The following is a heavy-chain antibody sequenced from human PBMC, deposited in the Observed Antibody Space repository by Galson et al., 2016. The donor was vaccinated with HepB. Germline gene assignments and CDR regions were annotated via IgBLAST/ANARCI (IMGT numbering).Heavy chain of an antibody. CDR2: ISPYNGDT. CDR1: GYTFTRHG. CDR3: ARDGKYYDFWFDS. Sequence: SVKVSCKASGYTFTRHGINWVRQAPGQGLEWMGWISPYNGDTRSAQEVQDRVTMTADTSTSTAYMELRSLTSDDTAVYYCARDGKYYDFWFDSWGQGTVVTVSS. D-gene: IGHD3-3*01. V-gene: IGHV1-18*01. J-gene: IGHJ5*01.